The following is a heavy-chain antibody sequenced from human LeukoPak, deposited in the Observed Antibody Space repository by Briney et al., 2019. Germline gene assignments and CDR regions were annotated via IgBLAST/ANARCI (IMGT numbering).Heavy chain of an antibody. CDR3: AKVSLNNYYDY. D-gene: IGHD5-24*01. Sequence: GGSLRLSCEGSAFIFSGHWMNWVRQTPGKGLEWVASIKEDGSERQYVDSVKGRFSISRDNAKNSLYLQMNSLRAEDTALYYCAKVSLNNYYDYWGQGILVTVSS. CDR2: IKEDGSER. V-gene: IGHV3-7*03. J-gene: IGHJ4*02. CDR1: AFIFSGHW.